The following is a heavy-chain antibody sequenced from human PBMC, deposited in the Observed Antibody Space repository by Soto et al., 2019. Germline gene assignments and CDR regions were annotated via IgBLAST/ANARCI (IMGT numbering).Heavy chain of an antibody. J-gene: IGHJ6*02. CDR1: GFTFSSYS. CDR3: AREAYYDFWSGYRGYYYYGMDV. Sequence: PGGSLRLSCAASGFTFSSYSMNWVRQAPGKGLEWVSYISSSSSTIYYADSVKGRFTISRDNAKNSLYLQMNSLRDEDTAVYYCAREAYYDFWSGYRGYYYYGMDVWGQGTTVTVS. CDR2: ISSSSSTI. D-gene: IGHD3-3*01. V-gene: IGHV3-48*02.